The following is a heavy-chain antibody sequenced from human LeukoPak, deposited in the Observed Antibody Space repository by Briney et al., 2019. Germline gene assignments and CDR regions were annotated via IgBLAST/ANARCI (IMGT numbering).Heavy chain of an antibody. V-gene: IGHV3-43D*03. D-gene: IGHD5-18*01. CDR2: ISWDGGST. CDR1: GFTFDDYA. Sequence: GGSLRLSCAASGFTFDDYAMHWVRHAPGKGLEWVSLISWDGGSTYYADSVKGRFTISRDNSKNSLYLQMNSLRAEDTALYYCAKDSNEGSRYSYGFDYWGQGTLVTVS. J-gene: IGHJ4*02. CDR3: AKDSNEGSRYSYGFDY.